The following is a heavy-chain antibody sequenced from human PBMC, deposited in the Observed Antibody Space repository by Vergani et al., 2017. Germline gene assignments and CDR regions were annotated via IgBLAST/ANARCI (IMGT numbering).Heavy chain of an antibody. CDR1: GGSFSGYY. CDR2: INHSGST. J-gene: IGHJ4*02. Sequence: QVQLQQWGAGLLKPSETLSLTCAVYGGSFSGYYWSWIRQPPGKGLEWIGEINHSGSTNYNPSLKSRVTISVDTSKNQFSLKLSSVTAADTAVYYCAKDPLYSSSSFEDYYFDYWGQGTLVTVSS. D-gene: IGHD6-6*01. CDR3: AKDPLYSSSSFEDYYFDY. V-gene: IGHV4-34*01.